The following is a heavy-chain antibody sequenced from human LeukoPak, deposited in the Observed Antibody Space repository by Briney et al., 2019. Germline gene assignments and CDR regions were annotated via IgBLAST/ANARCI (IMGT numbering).Heavy chain of an antibody. CDR3: VRDPDALDY. J-gene: IGHJ4*02. Sequence: GGSLRLSCAASGXTFSSYSMNWVRQAPGKGLEWVAYIRRSSETIYYADSVKGRFTISRDNAKNSLYLQMNSLRDEDTAVYYCVRDPDALDYWGQGTLVTVSS. CDR1: GXTFSSYS. CDR2: IRRSSETI. V-gene: IGHV3-48*02.